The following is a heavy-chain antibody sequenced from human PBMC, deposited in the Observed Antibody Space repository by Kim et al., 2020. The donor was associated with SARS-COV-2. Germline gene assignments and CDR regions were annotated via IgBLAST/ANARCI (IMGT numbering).Heavy chain of an antibody. CDR3: ARDRHATGTNYDF. J-gene: IGHJ4*02. Sequence: ADSVKGRFTISRDNCQNTLYLQRSSLRAADTAVYYCARDRHATGTNYDFWGQGTLVTVSS. D-gene: IGHD4-17*01. V-gene: IGHV3-30*15.